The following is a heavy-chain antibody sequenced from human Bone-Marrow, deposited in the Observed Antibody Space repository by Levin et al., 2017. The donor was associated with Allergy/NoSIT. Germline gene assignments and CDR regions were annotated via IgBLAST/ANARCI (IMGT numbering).Heavy chain of an antibody. V-gene: IGHV5-51*01. Sequence: GESLKISCKGSGYSFTSYWIGWVRQMPGKGLEWMGIIYPGDSDTRYSPSFQGQVTISADKSISTAYLQWSSLKASDTAMYYCARTYGSAKAYYYYMDVWGKGTTVTVSS. CDR3: ARTYGSAKAYYYYMDV. CDR1: GYSFTSYW. CDR2: IYPGDSDT. J-gene: IGHJ6*03. D-gene: IGHD3-10*01.